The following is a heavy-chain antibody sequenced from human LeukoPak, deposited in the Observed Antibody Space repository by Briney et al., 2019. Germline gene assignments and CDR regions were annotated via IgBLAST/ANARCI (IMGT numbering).Heavy chain of an antibody. V-gene: IGHV4-34*01. CDR1: GGSFSGYY. CDR2: INHSGST. Sequence: SETLSLTCAVYGGSFSGYYWSWIRQTPGKELEWIGEINHSGSTNYNPSLKSRVTISVDTSKNQFSLKLSSVTAADTAVYYCARARRSSSWYMGYWFDPWGQGTLVTVSS. CDR3: ARARRSSSWYMGYWFDP. D-gene: IGHD6-13*01. J-gene: IGHJ5*02.